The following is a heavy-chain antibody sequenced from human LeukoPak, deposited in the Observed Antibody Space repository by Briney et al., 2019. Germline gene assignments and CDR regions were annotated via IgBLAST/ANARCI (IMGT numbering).Heavy chain of an antibody. CDR3: AKRQLRGYNFGYGSDY. CDR1: GYIFTAYY. Sequence: ASVRVSCKASGYIFTAYYIHWVRQAPGQGLEYIGWINPSSGPTNYAQKFQGRVTITRDTSISTVYLELRGLRSDDTAVYFCAKRQLRGYNFGYGSDYWGQGTLVTVSP. J-gene: IGHJ4*02. D-gene: IGHD5-18*01. V-gene: IGHV1-2*02. CDR2: INPSSGPT.